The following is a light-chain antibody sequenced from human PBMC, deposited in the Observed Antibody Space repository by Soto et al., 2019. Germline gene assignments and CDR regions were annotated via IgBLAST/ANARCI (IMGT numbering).Light chain of an antibody. J-gene: IGKJ4*01. Sequence: EIVLTQSPGTLSLSPGARATLSCRASQNLSSGYLAWYRQRPGQAPRILIYAASSRATGIPDRCIGSGSGTDFTLTTIRLEPEDFSVYYCRQYHNWSRLTFGGGTKVEIK. CDR3: RQYHNWSRLT. V-gene: IGKV3-20*01. CDR1: QNLSSGY. CDR2: AAS.